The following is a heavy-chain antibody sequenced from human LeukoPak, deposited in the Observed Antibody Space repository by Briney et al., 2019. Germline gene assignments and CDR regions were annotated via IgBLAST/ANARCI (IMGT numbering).Heavy chain of an antibody. D-gene: IGHD3-9*01. CDR1: GGSISSYY. V-gene: IGHV4-4*07. CDR2: IYTSGST. Sequence: SETLSLTCTVSGGSISSYYWSWIGQPAGKGLEWIGRIYTSGSTNYNPSLKSRVTMSVDTSKNQFSLKLSSVTAADTAVYYCAALILTGYGDYFDYWGQGTLVTVS. CDR3: AALILTGYGDYFDY. J-gene: IGHJ4*02.